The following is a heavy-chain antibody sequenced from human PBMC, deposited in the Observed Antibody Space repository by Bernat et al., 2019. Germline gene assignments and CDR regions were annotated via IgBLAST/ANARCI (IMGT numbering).Heavy chain of an antibody. J-gene: IGHJ4*02. V-gene: IGHV3-48*01. CDR1: GFIFSSYG. D-gene: IGHD4-17*01. CDR2: ISSGSSVV. CDR3: ARDEDGDYEFDY. Sequence: EVQLVESGGDLEQPVGSLRLSCVASGFIFSSYGMTWVRQAPGKGLEWVSHISSGSSVVSYADSVKGRFTISRDNAKNSVYLQMNSLRAEDTATYYCARDEDGDYEFDYWGQGTLVTVSS.